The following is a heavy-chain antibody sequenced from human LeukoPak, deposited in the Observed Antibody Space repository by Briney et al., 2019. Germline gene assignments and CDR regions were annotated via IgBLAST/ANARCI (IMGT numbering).Heavy chain of an antibody. CDR2: ISRNSGSI. CDR3: AKDRRGYGFFYFDY. V-gene: IGHV3-9*01. D-gene: IGHD4-17*01. J-gene: IGHJ4*02. Sequence: PGGSLRLSCAASGFTFDDYAMHWVRQAPGKGLEWVSGISRNSGSIGYADSVKGRFTISRDNAKNSLYLQMNSLRAEDTALYYCAKDRRGYGFFYFDYWGQGTQVTVSS. CDR1: GFTFDDYA.